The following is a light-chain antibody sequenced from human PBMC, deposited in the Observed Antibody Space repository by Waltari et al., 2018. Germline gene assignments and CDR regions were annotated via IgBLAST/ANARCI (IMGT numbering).Light chain of an antibody. V-gene: IGLV6-57*03. CDR3: HSYGSSSQAV. J-gene: IGLJ7*01. Sequence: NFMLTKPHPVSESPGKTVTIPCTRSSGSIASNYVQWYQQRPGSAPTTVIYEDKQRPCGVPDRFSGSCYSSSSSASLTISGLETGDEAEYCWHSYGSSSQAVFGGGIQLTVL. CDR2: EDK. CDR1: SGSIASNY.